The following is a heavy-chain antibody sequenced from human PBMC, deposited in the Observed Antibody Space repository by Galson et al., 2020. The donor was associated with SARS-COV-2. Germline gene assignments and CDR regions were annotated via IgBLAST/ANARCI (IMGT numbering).Heavy chain of an antibody. Sequence: SQTLSLTCTVSGGSISSGGYYWSWLRQHPGKGLEWIGYIYYSGSTYYHPSLTRRVTISVDTSKNQCSLKLSSVTAADTAVYYCAREGGSGSYYNGPLDYWGQGTLVTVSS. J-gene: IGHJ4*02. CDR2: IYYSGST. CDR1: GGSISSGGYY. D-gene: IGHD3-10*01. V-gene: IGHV4-31*03. CDR3: AREGGSGSYYNGPLDY.